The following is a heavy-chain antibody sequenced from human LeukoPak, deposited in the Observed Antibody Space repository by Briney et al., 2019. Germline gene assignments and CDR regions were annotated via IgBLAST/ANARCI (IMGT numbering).Heavy chain of an antibody. CDR3: ARHKADDYGDYEAFDY. V-gene: IGHV4-34*01. CDR1: GGSFSGYY. D-gene: IGHD4-17*01. Sequence: SETLSLTCAVYGGSFSGYYWSWIRQPPGQGLEWIGEINHSGSTNYNPSLKSRVTISVDTSKNQFSLKLSSVTAADTAVYYCARHKADDYGDYEAFDYWGQGTLVTVSS. J-gene: IGHJ4*02. CDR2: INHSGST.